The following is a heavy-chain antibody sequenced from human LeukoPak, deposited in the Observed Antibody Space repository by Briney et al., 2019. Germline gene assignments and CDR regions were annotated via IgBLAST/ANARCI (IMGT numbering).Heavy chain of an antibody. V-gene: IGHV3-66*01. Sequence: LPGGSLRLSCAASGFTVSSNYMSWVRQAPGKGLEWVSVIYSGGGTYYADSVKGRFTISRDNSKNTLYLQMNSLRAEDAAVYYCARGGFPRAYFDYWGQGTLVTVSS. J-gene: IGHJ4*02. CDR3: ARGGFPRAYFDY. CDR2: IYSGGGT. CDR1: GFTVSSNY.